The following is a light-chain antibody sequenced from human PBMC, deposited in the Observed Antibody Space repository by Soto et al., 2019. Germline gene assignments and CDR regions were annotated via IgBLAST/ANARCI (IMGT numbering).Light chain of an antibody. Sequence: DIQMTQSPSSLSASVGDRVTITCRASQTISNYLNWYQQKPGKAPKLLIYGASSLQTGVPSRFSGSGSGTDFIFTISSLQPEDFATYFCQQSYNTPFTFGPGTKVDL. V-gene: IGKV1-39*01. J-gene: IGKJ3*01. CDR1: QTISNY. CDR3: QQSYNTPFT. CDR2: GAS.